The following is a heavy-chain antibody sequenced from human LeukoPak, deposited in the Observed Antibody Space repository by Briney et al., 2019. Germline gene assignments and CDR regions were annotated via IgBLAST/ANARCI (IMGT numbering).Heavy chain of an antibody. V-gene: IGHV4-59*01. CDR2: IYYSGST. Sequence: PSETLSLTCTVSGGSISSYYWSWIRQPPGKGLEWIGYIYYSGSTNYNPSLKSRVTISVDTSKNQFSLKLSSVTAADTAVYYCARSIGYCSSTSCYNAIMIGFDYWGQGTLVTVSS. CDR1: GGSISSYY. D-gene: IGHD2-2*02. CDR3: ARSIGYCSSTSCYNAIMIGFDY. J-gene: IGHJ4*02.